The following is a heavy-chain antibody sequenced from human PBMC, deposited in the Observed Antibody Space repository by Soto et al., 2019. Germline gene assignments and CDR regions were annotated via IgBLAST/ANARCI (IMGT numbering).Heavy chain of an antibody. J-gene: IGHJ5*02. CDR3: ARDRVPGNLRWYSVGKNWFDP. CDR1: GGSMTRSGYY. V-gene: IGHV4-39*02. CDR2: AYNNGET. Sequence: PSETLSLTCTVAGGSMTRSGYYWGWIRQHPGNELQDIGSAYNNGETYYNPSLTSPVTISIDTSKNQFSLSLRSVTAADTAVYYCARDRVPGNLRWYSVGKNWFDPWGQGTLVTISS. D-gene: IGHD4-17*01.